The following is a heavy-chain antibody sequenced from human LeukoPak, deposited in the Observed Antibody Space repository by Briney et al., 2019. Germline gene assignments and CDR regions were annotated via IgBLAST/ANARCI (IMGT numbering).Heavy chain of an antibody. D-gene: IGHD2-8*02. CDR1: GYSITSYW. CDR3: ASGYSTGWYYFDY. J-gene: IGHJ4*02. Sequence: GESLKISCKGSGYSITSYWIGWVRQMPGKGLEWMGIIYPGDSDARYSPSFQGQVIISADKSINSAYLQWSSLKASDTAMYYCASGYSTGWYYFDYWGQGTLVTVSS. V-gene: IGHV5-51*01. CDR2: IYPGDSDA.